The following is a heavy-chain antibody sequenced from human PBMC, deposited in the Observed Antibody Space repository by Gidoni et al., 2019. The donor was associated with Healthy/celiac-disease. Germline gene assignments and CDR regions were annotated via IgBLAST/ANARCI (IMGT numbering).Heavy chain of an antibody. J-gene: IGHJ4*02. CDR3: ARGGLRADY. CDR1: GFIFTSYA. Sequence: EAQLLASGGGLVQPGGSLRLSCAASGFIFTSYALTWVRQAPGKGLVWVSTIGGSGGSTYYADSVKGRFTISRDNSKNMFYLQMSSLRAEDTALYYCARGGLRADYWGQGTLVTVSS. CDR2: IGGSGGST. D-gene: IGHD5-12*01. V-gene: IGHV3-23*01.